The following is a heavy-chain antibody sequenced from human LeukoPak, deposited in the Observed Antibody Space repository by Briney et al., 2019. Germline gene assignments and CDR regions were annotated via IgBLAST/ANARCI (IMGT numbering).Heavy chain of an antibody. Sequence: ASVKVSCKASGGTFSSYAISWVRQAPGQGLEWMGGIIPIFGTANYAQKFQGRVTITADESTSTAYMELSSLRSEDTAVYYCARGVRSDCYSCFDYWGQGTLVTVSS. J-gene: IGHJ4*02. V-gene: IGHV1-69*13. CDR3: ARGVRSDCYSCFDY. CDR2: IIPIFGTA. D-gene: IGHD2-15*01. CDR1: GGTFSSYA.